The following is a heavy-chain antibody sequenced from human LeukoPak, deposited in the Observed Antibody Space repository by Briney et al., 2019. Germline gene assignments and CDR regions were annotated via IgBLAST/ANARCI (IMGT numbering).Heavy chain of an antibody. D-gene: IGHD6-13*01. CDR1: GYSTSSGYY. V-gene: IGHV4-38-2*02. CDR3: ARGPVAAAGIRY. Sequence: SETLSLTCTVSGYSTSSGYYWGWIRQPPGKGLEWIGSIYHSGSTYYNPSLKSRVTISVDTSKNQFSLKLSSVTAADTAVYYCARGPVAAAGIRYWGRGTLVTVSS. CDR2: IYHSGST. J-gene: IGHJ4*02.